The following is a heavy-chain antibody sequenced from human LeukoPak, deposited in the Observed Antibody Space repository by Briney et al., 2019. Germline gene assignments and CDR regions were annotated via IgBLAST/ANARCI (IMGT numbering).Heavy chain of an antibody. Sequence: SETLSLTCTVSGASLTTNYWSWIRQPPGKGLEWIGYIYYPRNTDYNPSLQSRVIISVDASKNQISLNLISLTAADTAMYYCARLARDECKNDQCYSWFGPWGQGTLVTVSS. V-gene: IGHV4-59*01. CDR1: GASLTTNY. CDR2: IYYPRNT. D-gene: IGHD4-11*01. J-gene: IGHJ5*02. CDR3: ARLARDECKNDQCYSWFGP.